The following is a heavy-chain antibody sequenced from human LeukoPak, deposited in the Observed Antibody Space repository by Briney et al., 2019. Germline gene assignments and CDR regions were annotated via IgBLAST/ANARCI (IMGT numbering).Heavy chain of an antibody. V-gene: IGHV3-7*01. CDR2: IKHDGSEK. J-gene: IGHJ6*03. CDR1: GFTFGNFW. Sequence: QPGGSLRLSCAASGFTFGNFWMTWVRQAPGKGLEWVANIKHDGSEKYYVDSVKGRFTISRDNAKNSLYLQMNSLRAEDTAVYYCARDDYVWGVNYYYYMDVWGKGTTVTVSS. D-gene: IGHD3-16*01. CDR3: ARDDYVWGVNYYYYMDV.